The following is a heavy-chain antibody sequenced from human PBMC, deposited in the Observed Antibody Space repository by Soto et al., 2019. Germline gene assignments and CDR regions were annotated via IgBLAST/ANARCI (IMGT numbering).Heavy chain of an antibody. J-gene: IGHJ5*02. CDR3: AKEAEDIVISWFDP. V-gene: IGHV3-23*01. Sequence: GGSLRLSCAASGFSFSSYAMSWVRQAPGKGLEWVSTISGSGGATYYADSVKGRFTISRDNSRNTVYVQMNSLRAEDTAVYYCAKEAEDIVISWFDPWGQGTLVTVSS. CDR2: ISGSGGAT. CDR1: GFSFSSYA. D-gene: IGHD2-15*01.